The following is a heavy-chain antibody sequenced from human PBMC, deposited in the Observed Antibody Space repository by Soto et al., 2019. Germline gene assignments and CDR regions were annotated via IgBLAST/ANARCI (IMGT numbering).Heavy chain of an antibody. Sequence: EVQLVESGGGLVQPGGSLRLSCAASGFTFSSDWIHWVRQAPGEGLEWVSCINGDGSNTNYADSLKGRFTISRDNAQNTIYLQMDSTRVEDTAVYYCVGGNRAGYYIDYWGQGTLVSVSS. CDR3: VGGNRAGYYIDY. V-gene: IGHV3-74*01. CDR2: INGDGSNT. J-gene: IGHJ4*02. CDR1: GFTFSSDW. D-gene: IGHD1-26*01.